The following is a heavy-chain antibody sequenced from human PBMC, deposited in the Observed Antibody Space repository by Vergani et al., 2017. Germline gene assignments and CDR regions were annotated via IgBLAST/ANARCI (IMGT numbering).Heavy chain of an antibody. V-gene: IGHV4-39*01. CDR2: IYYSGST. J-gene: IGHJ4*02. D-gene: IGHD1-7*01. Sequence: QLQLQESGPGVVKPSETLSLTCTVSGGSISSSSYYWGWIRQPPGKGLEWIGSIYYSGSTYYNPSLKSRVTITVDTSKNQFYLQLSTVTAADTAVYYCASTRITRTTGVDSWGQGTLVTVSS. CDR1: GGSISSSSYY. CDR3: ASTRITRTTGVDS.